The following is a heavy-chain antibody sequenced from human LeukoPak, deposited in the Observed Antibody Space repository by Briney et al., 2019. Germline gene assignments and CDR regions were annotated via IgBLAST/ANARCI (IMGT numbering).Heavy chain of an antibody. J-gene: IGHJ4*02. CDR2: ISGSGGST. Sequence: GGSLRLSCTASGFTFSSYAMSWVRQAPGKGLEWVSAISGSGGSTYYADSVKDRFTISRDNSKNTLYLQMNSLRAEDTAVYYCAIRWATIPFDYWGQGTLVTVSS. CDR1: GFTFSSYA. CDR3: AIRWATIPFDY. D-gene: IGHD5-24*01. V-gene: IGHV3-23*01.